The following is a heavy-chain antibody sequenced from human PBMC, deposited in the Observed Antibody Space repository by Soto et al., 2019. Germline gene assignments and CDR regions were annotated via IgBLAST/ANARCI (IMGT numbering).Heavy chain of an antibody. CDR2: ISWDGGST. D-gene: IGHD6-6*01. CDR3: AKGQYSSPNWFDP. V-gene: IGHV3-43*01. CDR1: GFTFDDYA. Sequence: AGSLRLSCAASGFTFDDYAMHWVRQAPGKGLEWVSLISWDGGSTYYADSVKGRFTISRDNSKNSLYLQMNSLRTEDTALYYCAKGQYSSPNWFDPWGQGTLVTVSS. J-gene: IGHJ5*02.